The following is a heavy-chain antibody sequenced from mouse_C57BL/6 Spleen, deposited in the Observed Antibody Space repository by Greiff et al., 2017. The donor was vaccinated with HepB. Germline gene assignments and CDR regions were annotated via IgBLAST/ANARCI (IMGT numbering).Heavy chain of an antibody. V-gene: IGHV1-50*01. D-gene: IGHD2-4*01. CDR1: GYTFTSYW. Sequence: QVQLQQPGAELVKPGASVKMSCKASGYTFTSYWITWVKQRPGQGLEWIGEIDPSDSYTNYNQKFKGKATLTVDTSSSTAYMQLSSLTSEDSAVYYCARNPHYYDYDVGYAMDYWGQGTSVTVSS. J-gene: IGHJ4*01. CDR2: IDPSDSYT. CDR3: ARNPHYYDYDVGYAMDY.